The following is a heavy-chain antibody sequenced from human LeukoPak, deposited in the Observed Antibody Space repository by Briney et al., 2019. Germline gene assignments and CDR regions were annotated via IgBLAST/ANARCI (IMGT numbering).Heavy chain of an antibody. CDR1: GGSISSYY. D-gene: IGHD5-12*01. Sequence: PSETLSLTCTVSGGSISSYYWSWIRQPPGKGLEWIGYIYYSGSTNYNPSLKSRVTISVDTSKNQFSLKLSSVTAADTAVYYCARGDIVATIGDYWGQGTLVTVSS. CDR3: ARGDIVATIGDY. V-gene: IGHV4-59*08. CDR2: IYYSGST. J-gene: IGHJ4*02.